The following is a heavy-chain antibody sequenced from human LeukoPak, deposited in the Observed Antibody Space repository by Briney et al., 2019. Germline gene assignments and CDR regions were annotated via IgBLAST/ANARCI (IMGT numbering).Heavy chain of an antibody. CDR3: AACSRGDWLRMFDY. J-gene: IGHJ4*02. Sequence: KPSETLSLTCTVSGGSISSSSFYWGWIRQPPGKGLEWIGNIHYSGSTYYNPSLKSRVTIFVDTSRNQFSLKLSSVTAADTAVYYCAACSRGDWLRMFDYWGQGTLVTVSS. V-gene: IGHV4-39*01. CDR2: IHYSGST. D-gene: IGHD3-9*01. CDR1: GGSISSSSFY.